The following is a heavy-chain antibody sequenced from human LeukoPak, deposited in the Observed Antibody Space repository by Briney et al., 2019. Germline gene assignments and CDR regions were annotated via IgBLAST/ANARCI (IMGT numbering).Heavy chain of an antibody. CDR2: ISGSGGST. Sequence: GGSLRLSCAASGFTFSSYAMSWVRQAPGKGLEWVSAISGSGGSTYYADSVKGRFTISRDNSKNTLYLQMNSLRAEDTAVYYCAKDAEYYDILTGFAFDIWGQGTMVTVSS. D-gene: IGHD3-9*01. V-gene: IGHV3-23*01. CDR1: GFTFSSYA. J-gene: IGHJ3*02. CDR3: AKDAEYYDILTGFAFDI.